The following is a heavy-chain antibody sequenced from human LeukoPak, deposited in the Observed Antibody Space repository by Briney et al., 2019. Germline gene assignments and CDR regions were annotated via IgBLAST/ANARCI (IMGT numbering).Heavy chain of an antibody. V-gene: IGHV1-69*04. CDR3: ARDGGITMVRGFDP. Sequence: SVKVSCKASGGTFSSYAISWVRQAPGQGLEWMGRIIPILGIANDAQKFQGRVTITADKSTSTAYMELSSLRSEDTAVYYCARDGGITMVRGFDPWGQGTLVTVSS. CDR2: IIPILGIA. CDR1: GGTFSSYA. D-gene: IGHD3-10*01. J-gene: IGHJ5*02.